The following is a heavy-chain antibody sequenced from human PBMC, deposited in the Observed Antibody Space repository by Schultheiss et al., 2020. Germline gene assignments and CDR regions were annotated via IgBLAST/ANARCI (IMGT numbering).Heavy chain of an antibody. Sequence: SETLSLTCTVSGGSISTYYWSWIRQPPGQGLEWLGDINHSESIKYSPSLKSRVTISANTSKNHFSLKLSSVTAADTAVYYCAREYLLQGLDYWGQGTLVTVSS. J-gene: IGHJ4*02. CDR3: AREYLLQGLDY. CDR1: GGSISTYY. D-gene: IGHD3-22*01. CDR2: INHSESI. V-gene: IGHV4-59*01.